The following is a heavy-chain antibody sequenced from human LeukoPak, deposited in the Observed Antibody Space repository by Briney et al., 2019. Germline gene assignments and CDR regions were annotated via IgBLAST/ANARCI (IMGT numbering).Heavy chain of an antibody. D-gene: IGHD4-23*01. CDR3: ARHGNSGAHYGMDV. V-gene: IGHV4-59*08. CDR2: ISYSGST. Sequence: SETLSLTCTVSGGSLSSYYWSWIRQPPGKGLEWIGYISYSGSTSYNPSLKSRVTISVDTSKSQFSLKVSSVTAADTAVYYCARHGNSGAHYGMDVWGQGTTVTVSS. CDR1: GGSLSSYY. J-gene: IGHJ6*02.